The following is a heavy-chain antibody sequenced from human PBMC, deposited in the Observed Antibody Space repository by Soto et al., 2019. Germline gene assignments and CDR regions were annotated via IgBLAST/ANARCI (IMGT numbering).Heavy chain of an antibody. V-gene: IGHV2-5*02. CDR2: IYWDDDK. CDR1: GFSLSTSGVC. CDR3: AHRQNEYSSTWAFDY. D-gene: IGHD6-13*01. Sequence: QITLKESGPTLVKPTQTLTLTCTFSGFSLSTSGVCVGWVRQPPGKALEWLGLIYWDDDKRYSPSLKSKLTITKDTCKNQVVLTMTNMDPVDTATYYCAHRQNEYSSTWAFDYWGQGTLVTVSS. J-gene: IGHJ4*02.